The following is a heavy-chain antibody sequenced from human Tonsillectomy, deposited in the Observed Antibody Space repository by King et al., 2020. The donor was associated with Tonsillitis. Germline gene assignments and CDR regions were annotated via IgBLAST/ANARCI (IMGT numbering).Heavy chain of an antibody. V-gene: IGHV2-70*01. CDR2: IDWADDK. CDR3: ARRHIYNSGWYGWFDP. J-gene: IGHJ5*02. Sequence: TLKESGPALVKPTQTLTLTCTFSGFSLNSSGMCVSWIRQPPGKALEWLALIDWADDKYYSTSLKTRLIISKDTSKNQVVLTMTNMDPVDTATYYCARRHIYNSGWYGWFDPWGQGTLVTVSS. D-gene: IGHD6-19*01. CDR1: GFSLNSSGMC.